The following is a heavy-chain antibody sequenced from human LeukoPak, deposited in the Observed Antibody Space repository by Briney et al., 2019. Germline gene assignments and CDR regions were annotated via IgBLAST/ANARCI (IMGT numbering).Heavy chain of an antibody. CDR2: IYPGDSDT. V-gene: IGHV5-51*01. CDR1: GYGFTSYW. J-gene: IGHJ4*02. Sequence: GESLKISCKGSGYGFTSYWIAWVRQMPGKGLEWMGIIYPGDSDTRYSPSFQGQVTISADKSISIAYLQWNSLKASDTAIYYCARRASATEDLDYWGQGTLVTVSS. CDR3: ARRASATEDLDY.